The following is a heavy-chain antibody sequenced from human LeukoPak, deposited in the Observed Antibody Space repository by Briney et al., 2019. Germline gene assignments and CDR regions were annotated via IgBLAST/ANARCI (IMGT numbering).Heavy chain of an antibody. CDR3: AIPHYYGSGSYYALDY. J-gene: IGHJ4*02. V-gene: IGHV4-34*01. Sequence: PSETLSLTCAVYGGSFSGYYWNWIRQPPGKGLEWIGEINHSGSTNYNPSLKSRVTISVDTSKNQFSLKLNSVTAADTAVYYCAIPHYYGSGSYYALDYWGQGTLVTVSS. CDR2: INHSGST. D-gene: IGHD3-10*01. CDR1: GGSFSGYY.